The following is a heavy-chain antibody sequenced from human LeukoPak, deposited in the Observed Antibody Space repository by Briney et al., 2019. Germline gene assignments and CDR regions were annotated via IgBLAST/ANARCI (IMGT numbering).Heavy chain of an antibody. V-gene: IGHV3-23*01. Sequence: GGSLRLSCAASGVTFSSYAMSWVRQAPGKGLEWVSVISGSGASTYYADSVKGRFTISRDNSKNTLYLQMNSLRAEDTAVYYCARDPGSGYEEHFDYWGQGTLVTVSS. J-gene: IGHJ4*02. D-gene: IGHD5-12*01. CDR1: GVTFSSYA. CDR2: ISGSGAST. CDR3: ARDPGSGYEEHFDY.